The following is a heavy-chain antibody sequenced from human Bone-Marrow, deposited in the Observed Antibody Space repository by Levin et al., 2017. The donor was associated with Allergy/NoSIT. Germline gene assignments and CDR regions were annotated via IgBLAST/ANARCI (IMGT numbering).Heavy chain of an antibody. Sequence: SETLSLTCTVSGGSIGTYYWNWIRQPPGKGLEWIGYMSDSGSTNYNPSLESRVTISVDTSKNQFSLKLNSVTPADTAAYYCARGRREEQWLGYYYYHGMDVWGQGTTVTVSS. J-gene: IGHJ6*02. D-gene: IGHD6-19*01. CDR1: GGSIGTYY. CDR2: MSDSGST. CDR3: ARGRREEQWLGYYYYHGMDV. V-gene: IGHV4-59*01.